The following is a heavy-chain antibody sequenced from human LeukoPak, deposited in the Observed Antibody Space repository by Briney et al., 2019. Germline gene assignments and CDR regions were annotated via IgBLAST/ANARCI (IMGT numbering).Heavy chain of an antibody. CDR3: ARLSTVTTFDY. CDR2: ISDSGTT. V-gene: IGHV4-59*08. J-gene: IGHJ4*02. D-gene: IGHD4-17*01. CDR1: GVSISSYY. Sequence: SETLSLTCTVSGVSISSYYWSWIRQPPGKGLECIGYISDSGTTNYNPSLKSRVTISRDTSKNQFSLKLNSVTAADTAVYYCARLSTVTTFDYWGQGTLVTVSS.